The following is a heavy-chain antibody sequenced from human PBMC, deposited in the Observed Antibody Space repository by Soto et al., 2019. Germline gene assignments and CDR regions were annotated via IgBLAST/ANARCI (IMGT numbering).Heavy chain of an antibody. CDR1: GFTFSSYG. D-gene: IGHD3-16*01. Sequence: QVQLVESGGGVVQPGRSLRLSCAASGFTFSSYGMHWVRQAPGKGLEWVAVISYDGSNKYYADSVKGRFTISRDNSKNTLYLQMNSLRAEDTAVYYCAILGLHYYYGMDVWGQGTTVTVSS. CDR3: AILGLHYYYGMDV. V-gene: IGHV3-30*03. CDR2: ISYDGSNK. J-gene: IGHJ6*02.